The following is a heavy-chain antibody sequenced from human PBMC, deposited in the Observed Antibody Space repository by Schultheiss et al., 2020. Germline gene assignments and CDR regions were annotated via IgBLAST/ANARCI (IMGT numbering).Heavy chain of an antibody. CDR1: GFTFSSYW. Sequence: GGSLRLSCAASGFTFSSYWMSWVRQAPGKGLEWVANIKQDGSEKYYVDSVKGRFTISRDNSKNTLYLQMNSLRAEDTAVYYCAKGADYGDPFDYWGQGTLVTVSS. CDR2: IKQDGSEK. V-gene: IGHV3-7*01. J-gene: IGHJ4*02. CDR3: AKGADYGDPFDY. D-gene: IGHD4-17*01.